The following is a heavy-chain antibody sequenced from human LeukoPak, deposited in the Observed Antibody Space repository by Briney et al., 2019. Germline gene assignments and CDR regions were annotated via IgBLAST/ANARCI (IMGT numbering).Heavy chain of an antibody. Sequence: PGGSLRLSCAASGFTFSSYWMHWVRQAPGKGLVWVSRINSDGSSTSYADSVKGRFTISRDNAKNTLYLQMNSLRAEDTAVYYCARDPRNIRFGELGYYFDYWGQGTLVTVSS. CDR3: ARDPRNIRFGELGYYFDY. V-gene: IGHV3-74*01. J-gene: IGHJ4*02. D-gene: IGHD3-10*01. CDR2: INSDGSST. CDR1: GFTFSSYW.